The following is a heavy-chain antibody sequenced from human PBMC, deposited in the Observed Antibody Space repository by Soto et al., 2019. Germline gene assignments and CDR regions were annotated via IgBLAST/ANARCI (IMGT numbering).Heavy chain of an antibody. CDR1: GGSISNNNYY. V-gene: IGHV4-39*01. CDR3: ALLRFLEWLEGHWFDP. D-gene: IGHD3-3*01. Sequence: SETLSLTCTVAGGSISNNNYYWGWVRQPPGKGLEWIGSIYYSGSTHYNPSLKSRVSISVDTSKNQFSLKMTSVTAADTAVYYCALLRFLEWLEGHWFDPWGQGTLVTVSS. J-gene: IGHJ5*02. CDR2: IYYSGST.